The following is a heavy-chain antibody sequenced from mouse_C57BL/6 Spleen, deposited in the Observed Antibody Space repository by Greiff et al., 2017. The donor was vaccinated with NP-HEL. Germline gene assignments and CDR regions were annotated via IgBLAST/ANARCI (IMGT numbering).Heavy chain of an antibody. CDR1: GYTFTSYW. J-gene: IGHJ4*01. V-gene: IGHV1-50*01. D-gene: IGHD1-1*02. Sequence: QVQLQQPGAELVKPGASVKLSCKASGYTFTSYWMQWVKQRPGQGLEWIGEIDPSDSYTNYNQKFKGKATLTVDTSSSTAYMQLSSLTSEDSAVYYCARGGGSLPYYAMDYWGQGTSVTVSS. CDR2: IDPSDSYT. CDR3: ARGGGSLPYYAMDY.